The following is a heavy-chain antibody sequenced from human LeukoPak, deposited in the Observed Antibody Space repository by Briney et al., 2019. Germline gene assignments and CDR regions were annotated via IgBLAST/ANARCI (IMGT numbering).Heavy chain of an antibody. V-gene: IGHV3-30*02. CDR2: IRYDGNNK. CDR1: GFTFSSYG. D-gene: IGHD2-2*01. J-gene: IGHJ3*02. Sequence: GGSLRLSCAAPGFTFSSYGMHWVRQAPGKGLEWVAFIRYDGNNKYYADSVKGRFTVSRDNSKNTLYLQMNSLRAEDTAVYYCARDRYCSSTSCYLTAFDIWGQGTMVTVSS. CDR3: ARDRYCSSTSCYLTAFDI.